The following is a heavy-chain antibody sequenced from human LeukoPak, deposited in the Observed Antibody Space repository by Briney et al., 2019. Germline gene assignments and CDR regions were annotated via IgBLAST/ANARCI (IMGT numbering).Heavy chain of an antibody. J-gene: IGHJ4*02. Sequence: PGGSLRLPCTASGLRYSRFEITWARHAPGKALEWVSYISGRGGDICDADSVKGRFTISRDNAKSSLYLQMNSLRAEDTAVYYCARWGHSDYESFPTKFHYWGQGTLVTVSS. CDR1: GLRYSRFE. D-gene: IGHD5-12*01. V-gene: IGHV3-48*03. CDR3: ARWGHSDYESFPTKFHY. CDR2: ISGRGGDI.